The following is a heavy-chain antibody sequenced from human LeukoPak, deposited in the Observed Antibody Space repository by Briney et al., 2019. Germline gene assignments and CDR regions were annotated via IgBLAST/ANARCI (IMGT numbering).Heavy chain of an antibody. Sequence: SETLSLTCSVSGGSFSSSSYYWGWIRQPPGKGLEWIGIIYYRGNTYYSPSLKSRVTISVDASRNQFSLKLGSVTAADTGVYYCARDNGDYGFDYWGQGALVTVSS. CDR2: IYYRGNT. V-gene: IGHV4-39*01. CDR1: GGSFSSSSYY. J-gene: IGHJ4*02. CDR3: ARDNGDYGFDY. D-gene: IGHD4-17*01.